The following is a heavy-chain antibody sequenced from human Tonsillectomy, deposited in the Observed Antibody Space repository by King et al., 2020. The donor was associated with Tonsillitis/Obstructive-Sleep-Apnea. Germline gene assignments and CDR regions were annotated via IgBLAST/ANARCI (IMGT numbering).Heavy chain of an antibody. CDR3: ARDPSSSWSSDAFDI. Sequence: VQLVESGGGLVQPGGSLRLSCAASGFTFSSYWMHWVRQAPGKGLVWVSRINSDGSSTSYADSVKGRFTISRDNAKNTLYLQMNSLRAEDTAVYYCARDPSSSWSSDAFDIWCQGTMVTVSS. V-gene: IGHV3-74*01. CDR2: INSDGSST. CDR1: GFTFSSYW. D-gene: IGHD6-13*01. J-gene: IGHJ3*02.